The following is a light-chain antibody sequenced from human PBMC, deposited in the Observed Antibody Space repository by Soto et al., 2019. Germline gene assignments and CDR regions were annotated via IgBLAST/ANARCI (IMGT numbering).Light chain of an antibody. J-gene: IGLJ2*01. CDR2: EVS. CDR3: SSYTSSSTVV. V-gene: IGLV2-14*01. Sequence: QSVLTQTASVSGSPGQSITISCTGTSSDVGGYNYVSWYQQHPDKAPKLMIYEVSNRPSGVSNRFSGSKSGNTASLTISGLQAEDEADYYCSSYTSSSTVVFGGGTKLTVL. CDR1: SSDVGGYNY.